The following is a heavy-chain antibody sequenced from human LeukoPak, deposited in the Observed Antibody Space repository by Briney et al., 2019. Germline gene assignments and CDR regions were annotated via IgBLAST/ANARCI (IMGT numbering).Heavy chain of an antibody. D-gene: IGHD2-21*02. V-gene: IGHV3-74*01. Sequence: GGSLRLSCAASGYSSSDYWMHWVRHAPGKGLVWVSRMNSDGTTTNYADSVKGRFTISRDNAKNTLYLQMNSLRAEDTAVYYCARDTTYCGGDCYSFEYYFDYWGQGTLVTVSS. CDR1: GYSSSDYW. CDR3: ARDTTYCGGDCYSFEYYFDY. CDR2: MNSDGTTT. J-gene: IGHJ4*02.